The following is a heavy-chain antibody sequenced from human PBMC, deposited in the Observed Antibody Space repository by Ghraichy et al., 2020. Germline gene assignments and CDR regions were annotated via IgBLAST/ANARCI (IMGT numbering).Heavy chain of an antibody. CDR1: GYTLTDYY. CDR3: ARGGSGGTCFWVH. Sequence: ASVKVSCKASGYTLTDYYMHWVRQAPGQGLEWMGWINPNNGGTNYAQKFQGRVTMTRDTSISTAYMELSSLISDDTAVYYCARGGSGGTCFWVHWGQGTLVTVSS. V-gene: IGHV1-2*02. D-gene: IGHD2-15*01. CDR2: INPNNGGT. J-gene: IGHJ4*02.